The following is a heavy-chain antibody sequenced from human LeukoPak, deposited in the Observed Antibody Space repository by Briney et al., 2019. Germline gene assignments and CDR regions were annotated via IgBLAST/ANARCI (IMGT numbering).Heavy chain of an antibody. Sequence: SETLSLTCTVSDGSITNYDWSWVRQPPGKGLEFIGHVHYSGTANYNPSLRSRVTISIDTSKKHFFLKLKSVTAADKAAYYCARGYGDFRVEGRYFHSWGQGTLVTVSS. CDR1: DGSITNYD. D-gene: IGHD4-17*01. J-gene: IGHJ4*02. CDR3: ARGYGDFRVEGRYFHS. V-gene: IGHV4-59*01. CDR2: VHYSGTA.